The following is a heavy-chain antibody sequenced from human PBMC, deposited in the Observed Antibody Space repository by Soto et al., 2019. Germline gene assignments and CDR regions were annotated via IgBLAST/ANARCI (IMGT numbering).Heavy chain of an antibody. V-gene: IGHV1-46*01. Sequence: XSVKGSCNASGYSFSSYYMRWVRQAPGQGLEWMGIINPSGGSTSYAQKFQGRVTMTRDTSTSTVYMELSSLRSEDTAVYYCASTRIFYYYYGMDVWGQGTTVTVSS. CDR2: INPSGGST. CDR3: ASTRIFYYYYGMDV. CDR1: GYSFSSYY. D-gene: IGHD4-17*01. J-gene: IGHJ6*02.